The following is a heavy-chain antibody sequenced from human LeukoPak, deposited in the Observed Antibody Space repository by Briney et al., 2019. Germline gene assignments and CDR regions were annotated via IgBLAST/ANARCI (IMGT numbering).Heavy chain of an antibody. V-gene: IGHV1-18*01. CDR2: ISAYNGNT. CDR3: ARETYNWTPFDY. Sequence: ASVKFSCKASGYTFTSYGISWVRQAPGQGLEWMGWISAYNGNTNYAQKLQGRVTMTTDTSTSTAYMELRSLRSDDTAVYYCARETYNWTPFDYWGQGTLVTVSS. CDR1: GYTFTSYG. J-gene: IGHJ4*02. D-gene: IGHD1-20*01.